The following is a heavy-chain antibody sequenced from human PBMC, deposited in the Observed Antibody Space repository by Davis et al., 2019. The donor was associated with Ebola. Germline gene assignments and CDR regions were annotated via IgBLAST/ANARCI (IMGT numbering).Heavy chain of an antibody. Sequence: GGSLRLSCAASGFSFSSYDMHWVRQAPGKGLESVSRISTNGENTYYADAVKGRFTISRDNAKNSVYLEMNSLRAEDTAVYYCARDPALVVTGGGWHFDLWGRGTLVTVSS. CDR2: ISTNGENT. V-gene: IGHV3-64*04. CDR1: GFSFSSYD. J-gene: IGHJ2*01. CDR3: ARDPALVVTGGGWHFDL. D-gene: IGHD2-21*02.